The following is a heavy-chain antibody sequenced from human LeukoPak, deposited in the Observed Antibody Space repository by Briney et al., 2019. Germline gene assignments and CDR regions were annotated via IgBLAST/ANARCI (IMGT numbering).Heavy chain of an antibody. Sequence: ASVKVSCKASGGTFSSYAISWVRQAPGQGLEWMGGIIPIFGTANFAQKFQGRVTITADKSTSTAYMELSSLRSEDTAVYYCASLTTSGYSSGWYYYYYMDVWGKGTTVTVSS. V-gene: IGHV1-69*06. CDR2: IIPIFGTA. J-gene: IGHJ6*03. D-gene: IGHD6-19*01. CDR1: GGTFSSYA. CDR3: ASLTTSGYSSGWYYYYYMDV.